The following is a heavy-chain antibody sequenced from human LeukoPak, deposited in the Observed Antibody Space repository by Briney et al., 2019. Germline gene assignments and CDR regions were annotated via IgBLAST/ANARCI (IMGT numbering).Heavy chain of an antibody. V-gene: IGHV1-3*01. D-gene: IGHD3-10*01. Sequence: GASVKLSCKASGYTFTNYAMHWVRQAPGQRLEWMGWISVGNDNTKYSQKFQGKVTITRDTSASTAYMELSSPRSEDTAVYYCARGGEWFGELWGWFDPWGQGTLVTVSS. CDR3: ARGGEWFGELWGWFDP. CDR2: ISVGNDNT. CDR1: GYTFTNYA. J-gene: IGHJ5*02.